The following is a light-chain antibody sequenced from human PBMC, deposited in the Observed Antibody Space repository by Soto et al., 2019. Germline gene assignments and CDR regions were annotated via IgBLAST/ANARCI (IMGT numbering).Light chain of an antibody. CDR2: AAS. Sequence: DIEMTQSPSTLSGSVGDRVTITCRSSQTISSWLAWYQQKPGKAPKLLIYAASTLQSGVPSRFSGSGSGTDFTLTISSLQPEDFATYYCQQLNSYPRGLTFGGGTKVDIK. CDR1: QTISSW. J-gene: IGKJ4*01. CDR3: QQLNSYPRGLT. V-gene: IGKV1-5*01.